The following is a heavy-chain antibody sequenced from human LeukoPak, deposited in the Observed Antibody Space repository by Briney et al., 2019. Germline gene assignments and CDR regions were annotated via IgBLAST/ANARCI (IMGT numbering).Heavy chain of an antibody. CDR3: ANAPTLAAAGILH. V-gene: IGHV3-23*01. D-gene: IGHD6-13*01. CDR1: GFPFSSYG. CDR2: ISGSGGST. J-gene: IGHJ4*02. Sequence: GALRLSFAASGFPFSSYGMSWVRPAPGKGLEWVAAISGSGGSTYYADSVKGRFTISRDNSKNTLYLQMNSLRAEDTAVYYCANAPTLAAAGILHWGQGTLVTVSS.